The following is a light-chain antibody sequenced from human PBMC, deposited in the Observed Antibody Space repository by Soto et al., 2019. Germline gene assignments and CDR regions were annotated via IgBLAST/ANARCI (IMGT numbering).Light chain of an antibody. V-gene: IGLV7-46*01. CDR3: FLSNCSARSYVV. J-gene: IGLJ2*01. CDR1: TGAVTSGNY. CDR2: DTI. Sequence: QAVVTQEPSVTVSPGGTVTLTCAASTGAVTSGNYPYWFQQNPGQAPRTLIYDTINKHSWKAVRFSVSLLGGKAALTLSGAQPEDDAEYYCFLSNCSARSYVVFGGGTQLTVL.